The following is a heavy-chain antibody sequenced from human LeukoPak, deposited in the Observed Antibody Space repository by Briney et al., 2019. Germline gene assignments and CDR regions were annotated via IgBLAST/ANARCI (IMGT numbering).Heavy chain of an antibody. V-gene: IGHV4-34*01. D-gene: IGHD3-3*01. CDR1: GGSFSGYY. CDR2: INHSGST. Sequence: SETLSLTCAVYGGSFSGYYWSWIRQPPGKGLEWIGEINHSGSTNYNPSLKSRVTISVDTSKNQFSLKLSSVTAADTAVYYCARERIFGTNWFDPWGQGTLVTVSS. CDR3: ARERIFGTNWFDP. J-gene: IGHJ5*02.